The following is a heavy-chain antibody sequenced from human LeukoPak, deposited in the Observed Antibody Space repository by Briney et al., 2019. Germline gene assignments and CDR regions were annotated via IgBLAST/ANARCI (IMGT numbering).Heavy chain of an antibody. Sequence: ASVKVSCKASGYTFTSYYMHWVRQAPGQGPEWMGIVNPSGGSTSYAQKFQGRVTMTRDTSTSTVYMELSSLRSEDTAVYYCARDGVSIWEPTAMVPDYWGQGTLVTVSS. J-gene: IGHJ4*02. CDR2: VNPSGGST. CDR3: ARDGVSIWEPTAMVPDY. V-gene: IGHV1-46*01. D-gene: IGHD5-18*01. CDR1: GYTFTSYY.